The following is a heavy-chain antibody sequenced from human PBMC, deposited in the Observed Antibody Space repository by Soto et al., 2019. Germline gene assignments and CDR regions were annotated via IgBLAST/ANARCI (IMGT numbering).Heavy chain of an antibody. D-gene: IGHD1-1*01. CDR3: AIVRPTNNWYSFDV. CDR2: MYYTGTT. CDR1: GGSISSGTSY. J-gene: IGHJ3*01. V-gene: IGHV4-39*01. Sequence: QLQLQESGPGLVRPSEPLSLTCTVSGGSISSGTSYWGWIRQSPGKGLEWIGSMYYTGTTDYNSSLKSRATISVDMSKNQFSLKLSSVTAADTAVYFCAIVRPTNNWYSFDVWGQGSLVTVS.